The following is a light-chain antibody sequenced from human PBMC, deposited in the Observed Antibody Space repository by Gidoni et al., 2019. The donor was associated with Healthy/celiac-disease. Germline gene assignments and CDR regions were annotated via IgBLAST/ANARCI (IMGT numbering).Light chain of an antibody. CDR3: SSYTSSSTRV. CDR2: EVS. CDR1: SSDVGRYNY. J-gene: IGLJ3*02. V-gene: IGLV2-14*01. Sequence: QSALTPPASVSGSPGPSTTISCTGTSSDVGRYNYVSWYQQHPGKAPKLMIYEVSNRPSGVPDRFSGSKSGNTASLTISGLQAEDEADYYCSSYTSSSTRVFGGGTKLTVL.